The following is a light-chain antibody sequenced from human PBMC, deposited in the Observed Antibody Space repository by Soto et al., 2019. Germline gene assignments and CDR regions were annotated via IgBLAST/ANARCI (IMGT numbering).Light chain of an antibody. J-gene: IGKJ2*02. Sequence: DIQMTQSPSTLSASIGDRVTITCRASQSIRSWLAWYQQKPGKAPKVLIYKASSLESGVPSRLSGSGSGTEFTLTISSLQADDFATYYCQQYDVYPWTFGQGTKLEIK. CDR3: QQYDVYPWT. CDR1: QSIRSW. V-gene: IGKV1-5*03. CDR2: KAS.